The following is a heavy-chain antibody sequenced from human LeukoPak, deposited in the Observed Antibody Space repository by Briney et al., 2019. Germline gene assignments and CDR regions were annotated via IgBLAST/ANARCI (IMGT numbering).Heavy chain of an antibody. J-gene: IGHJ6*02. CDR2: ISSSSSYI. CDR1: GFTFSSYS. V-gene: IGHV3-21*01. D-gene: IGHD3/OR15-3a*01. Sequence: GGSLRLSCAASGFTFSSYSMNWVRQAPGKGLEWVSSISSSSSYIYYADSVKGRFTISRDNAKNSLYLQMNSLRAEDTAVYYCARDLDLEWGPYYYGMDVWGQGTTVTVSS. CDR3: ARDLDLEWGPYYYGMDV.